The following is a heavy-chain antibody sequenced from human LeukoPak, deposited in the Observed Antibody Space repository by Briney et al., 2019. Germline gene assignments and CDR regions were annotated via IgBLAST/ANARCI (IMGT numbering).Heavy chain of an antibody. CDR1: GYSFTSYN. V-gene: IGHV1-18*01. CDR3: AKLTGYTNRWYDA. D-gene: IGHD1-14*01. Sequence: GASVKVSCKASGYSFTSYNINWVRQAPGQGLEWIGWISTYNGNTNYAQKLQGRVTMTTETSSSTAYMELWGLTSDDTAMYYCAKLTGYTNRWYDAWGQGTLVIVSP. J-gene: IGHJ5*02. CDR2: ISTYNGNT.